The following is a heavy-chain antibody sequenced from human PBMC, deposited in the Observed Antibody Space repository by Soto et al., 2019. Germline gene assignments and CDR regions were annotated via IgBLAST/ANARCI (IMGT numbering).Heavy chain of an antibody. V-gene: IGHV3-53*01. CDR3: AKVGPYDSGSYMFRCDRFDP. D-gene: IGHD3-10*01. CDR1: GFSVRSSQ. J-gene: IGHJ5*02. Sequence: EVQLVESGGGLIQPGGSLRLSCAASGFSVRSSQMSWVRQAPGKGLEWVSVIFIDGTTHYGVSVKGRFTISRDSARNTLYLQMNGLRVDDTAVYYCAKVGPYDSGSYMFRCDRFDPWGQGTQVTVSS. CDR2: IFIDGTT.